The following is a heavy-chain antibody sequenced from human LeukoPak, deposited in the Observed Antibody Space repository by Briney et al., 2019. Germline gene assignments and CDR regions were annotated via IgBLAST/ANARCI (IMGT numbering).Heavy chain of an antibody. CDR2: IIPIFGTA. Sequence: GASVKVSCKASGGTFNSYAISWVRQAPGQGLEWMGGIIPIFGTANYAQKFQGRVTITADESTSTAYMELSSLRSEDTAVYYCARGLCSTSCYSAFDIWGQGTMVTVSS. V-gene: IGHV1-69*13. CDR1: GGTFNSYA. D-gene: IGHD2-2*02. J-gene: IGHJ3*02. CDR3: ARGLCSTSCYSAFDI.